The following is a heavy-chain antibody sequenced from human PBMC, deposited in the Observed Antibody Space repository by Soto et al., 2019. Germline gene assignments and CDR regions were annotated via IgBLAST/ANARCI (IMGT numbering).Heavy chain of an antibody. J-gene: IGHJ6*02. CDR1: GYTFTGYY. CDR3: ARSRITIFGVVIMRYYYYGMDV. Sequence: ASVKVSCKASGYTFTGYYMHWVRQAPGQGLEWMGWINPNSGGTNYAQKFQGWVTMTRDTSISTAYMELSRLRSDDTAVYYCARSRITIFGVVIMRYYYYGMDVSGQGTTVTVYS. CDR2: INPNSGGT. V-gene: IGHV1-2*04. D-gene: IGHD3-3*01.